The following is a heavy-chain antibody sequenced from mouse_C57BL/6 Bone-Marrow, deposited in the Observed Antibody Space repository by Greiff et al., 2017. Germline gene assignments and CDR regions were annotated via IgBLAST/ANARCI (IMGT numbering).Heavy chain of an antibody. CDR2: IDPEDGET. Sequence: VQLKQSGAELVKPGASVKLSCTASGFNITDYYMHWVKQRTEQGLEWIGRIDPEDGETKYAPKFQGKATITADTSANTAYLQLSSLTSEDTAVYYCALGSSKGDFDVWGTGTTVTVSS. CDR3: ALGSSKGDFDV. V-gene: IGHV14-2*01. J-gene: IGHJ1*03. D-gene: IGHD1-1*01. CDR1: GFNITDYY.